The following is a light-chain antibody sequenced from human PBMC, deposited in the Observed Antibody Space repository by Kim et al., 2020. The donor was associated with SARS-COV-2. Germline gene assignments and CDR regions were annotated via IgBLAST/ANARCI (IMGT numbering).Light chain of an antibody. CDR2: GAS. CDR1: QSVSSN. J-gene: IGKJ1*01. CDR3: QQYNNWPQT. Sequence: VPPAESATLSCRASQSVSSNLAWYQQKPGQAPRLLIYGASTRATGIPAGFSGSGSETEFTLTINNLQSEDFAVYYCQQYNNWPQTFGQGTKVDIK. V-gene: IGKV3-15*01.